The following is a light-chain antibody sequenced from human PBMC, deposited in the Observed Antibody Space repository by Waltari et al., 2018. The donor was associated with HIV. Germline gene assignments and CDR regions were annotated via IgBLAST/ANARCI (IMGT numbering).Light chain of an antibody. Sequence: QSVLTQPPSASGPPGQRVTLSCSGSISNIVLTYIYCYQQLPGTATNLLIFRNYQRPSGVPDRFSGSKSGTSASLAISGLRSEDEADYYCAAWDDSLSGVVFGEGTKLTVL. CDR3: AAWDDSLSGVV. J-gene: IGLJ3*02. CDR1: ISNIVLTY. V-gene: IGLV1-47*01. CDR2: RNY.